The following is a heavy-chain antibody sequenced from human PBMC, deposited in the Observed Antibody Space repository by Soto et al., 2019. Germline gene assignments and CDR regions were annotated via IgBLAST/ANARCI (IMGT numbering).Heavy chain of an antibody. CDR2: ISSSSSYI. CDR3: ARVMSYCGGDCYPDY. CDR1: GFTFSSYS. J-gene: IGHJ4*02. V-gene: IGHV3-21*01. Sequence: EVQLVESGGGLVKPGGSLRLSCAASGFTFSSYSMNWVRQAPGKGLEWVSSISSSSSYIYNADSVKGRFTISRDNAKNSLYLQMNSLRAEDTAVEYCARVMSYCGGDCYPDYWGQGTLVTVSS. D-gene: IGHD2-21*02.